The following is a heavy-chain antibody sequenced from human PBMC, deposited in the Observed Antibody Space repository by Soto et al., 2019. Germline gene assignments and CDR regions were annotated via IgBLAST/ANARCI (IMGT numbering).Heavy chain of an antibody. CDR2: IYYSGST. V-gene: IGHV4-31*03. Sequence: SETLSLTCTVSGGSISSGGYYWSWIRQHPGKGLEWIGYIYYSGSTYYNPSLKSRVTISVDTSKNQFSLKLSSVTAADTAVYYCARGHFNYFDYWGQGTLVTVSS. D-gene: IGHD3-3*02. J-gene: IGHJ4*02. CDR3: ARGHFNYFDY. CDR1: GGSISSGGYY.